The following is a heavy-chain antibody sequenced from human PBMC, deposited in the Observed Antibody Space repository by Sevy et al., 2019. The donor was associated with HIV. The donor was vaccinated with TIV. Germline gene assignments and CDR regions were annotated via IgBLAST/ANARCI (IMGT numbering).Heavy chain of an antibody. V-gene: IGHV1-18*01. CDR3: ARDTREKSFDY. Sequence: ASVKVSCKASGYTFSGYSISWVRQAPGQGLEWMGWMNTYNGNTKHAQKVQGRVTMTTDTSTSTAYMELRGLRSDDTAVYYCARDTREKSFDYWSQGTLVTVSS. CDR1: GYTFSGYS. CDR2: MNTYNGNT. J-gene: IGHJ4*02.